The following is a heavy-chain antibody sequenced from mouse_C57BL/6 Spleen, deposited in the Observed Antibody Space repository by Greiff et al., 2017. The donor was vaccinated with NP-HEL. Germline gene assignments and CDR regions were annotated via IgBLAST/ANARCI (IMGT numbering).Heavy chain of an antibody. CDR2: IDPSDSGT. D-gene: IGHD4-1*01. CDR3: ARGRATGTYWYFDV. Sequence: QVQLQQPGAELVRPGSSVKLSCKASGYTFTSYWMHWVKQRPIQGLEWIGNIDPSDSGTHYNQKFKDKATFTVDNSSSTAYMQLSSLTSEDSAVYYCARGRATGTYWYFDVWGTGTTVTVSS. J-gene: IGHJ1*03. CDR1: GYTFTSYW. V-gene: IGHV1-52*01.